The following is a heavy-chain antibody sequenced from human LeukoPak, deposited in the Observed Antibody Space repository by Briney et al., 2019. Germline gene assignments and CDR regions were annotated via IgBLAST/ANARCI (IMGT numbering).Heavy chain of an antibody. Sequence: PGGSLRLSCAASGFTFSSYVMHWVRQAPGKGLEWVAVIWYDGSNKDYADSVKGRFTISRDNSKNTLFLQMNSLRVDDTAVYYCVRDRYSSYFDYWGQGTLVTVSS. D-gene: IGHD3-22*01. CDR2: IWYDGSNK. V-gene: IGHV3-33*01. CDR3: VRDRYSSYFDY. J-gene: IGHJ4*02. CDR1: GFTFSSYV.